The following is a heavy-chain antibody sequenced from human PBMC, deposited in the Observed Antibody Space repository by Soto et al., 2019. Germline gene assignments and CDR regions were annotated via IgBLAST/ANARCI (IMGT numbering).Heavy chain of an antibody. J-gene: IGHJ4*02. CDR2: ISGYNGDI. Sequence: ASVKVSCKASGYTFNRHGITWVRQAPGQGLEWMGWISGYNGDINYEQKFQGRVTLSSDTLTSTVYLELKSLRFDDTAVYYCARVRIVGARDINYRGKGPLVTVSA. V-gene: IGHV1-18*04. CDR3: ARVRIVGARDINY. CDR1: GYTFNRHG. D-gene: IGHD1-26*01.